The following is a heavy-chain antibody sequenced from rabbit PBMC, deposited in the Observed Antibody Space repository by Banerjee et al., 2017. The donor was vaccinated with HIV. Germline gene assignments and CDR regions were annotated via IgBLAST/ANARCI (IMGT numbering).Heavy chain of an antibody. CDR3: ASAYSDIYFSL. D-gene: IGHD6-1*01. Sequence: QSLEESGGDLVKPGASLTLTCKASGFSFSSGYYMSWVRQAPGKGLEWIGCIGAGTGTTYYASWAKGRFTISKTSSTTVTLQMTSLTAADTATYFCASAYSDIYFSLGGPGTLVTVS. V-gene: IGHV1S40*01. J-gene: IGHJ4*01. CDR1: GFSFSSGYY. CDR2: IGAGTGTT.